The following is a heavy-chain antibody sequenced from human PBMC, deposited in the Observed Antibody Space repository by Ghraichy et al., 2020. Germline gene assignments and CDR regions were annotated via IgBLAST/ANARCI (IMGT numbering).Heavy chain of an antibody. CDR3: AHTFPHYHFWSGFVKHNSFDP. Sequence: SGPTLVKPTQTLTLTCTFSGFSLSASGVGVGWIRQAPGKALEWLAVIYWDGDKRYSPSLNNRLTVTKGTSENQVVLTLTDMDPVDTATYYCAHTFPHYHFWSGFVKHNSFDPWGQGTLVTVSS. CDR1: GFSLSASGVG. V-gene: IGHV2-5*02. J-gene: IGHJ5*02. CDR2: IYWDGDK. D-gene: IGHD3-3*01.